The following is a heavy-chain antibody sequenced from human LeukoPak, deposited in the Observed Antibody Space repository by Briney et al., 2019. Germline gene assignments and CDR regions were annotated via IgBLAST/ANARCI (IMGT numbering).Heavy chain of an antibody. V-gene: IGHV4-34*01. Sequence: SETLSLTCAVYGGSFSGYYWSWIRQPPGKGLECIGEINHSGSTNYNPSLKSRVTISVDTSKNQFSLKPSSVTAADTAVYYCARFGYYYDSSGYYDEFDYWGQGTLVTVSS. CDR1: GGSFSGYY. CDR3: ARFGYYYDSSGYYDEFDY. D-gene: IGHD3-22*01. CDR2: INHSGST. J-gene: IGHJ4*02.